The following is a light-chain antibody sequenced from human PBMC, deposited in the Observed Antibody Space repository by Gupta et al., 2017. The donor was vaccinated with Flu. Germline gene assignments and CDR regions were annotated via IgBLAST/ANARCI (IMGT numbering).Light chain of an antibody. CDR2: AAS. CDR1: QSISSY. J-gene: IGKJ2*01. CDR3: QQSYSTPYT. Sequence: PSSLSASVGDRVTITCRASQSISSYLNWYQQKPGKAPKLLIYAASSLQSGVPSRFSGSGSGTDFTLTISSRQPEDFATYYCQQSYSTPYTFGQGTXLEIK. V-gene: IGKV1-39*01.